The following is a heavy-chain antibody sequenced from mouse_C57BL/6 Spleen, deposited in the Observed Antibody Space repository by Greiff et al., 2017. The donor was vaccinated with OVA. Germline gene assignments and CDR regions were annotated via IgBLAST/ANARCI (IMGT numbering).Heavy chain of an antibody. D-gene: IGHD1-1*01. Sequence: VQLQQSGAELAKPGASVKLSCKASGYTFTSYWMHWVKQRPGQGLEWIGYINPSSGYTKYNQKFKDKATLTADKSASTAYMQLSSLTYEDSAVYYCAREGITTVVAQYYYAMDYWGQGTSVTVSS. CDR3: AREGITTVVAQYYYAMDY. CDR2: INPSSGYT. CDR1: GYTFTSYW. V-gene: IGHV1-7*01. J-gene: IGHJ4*01.